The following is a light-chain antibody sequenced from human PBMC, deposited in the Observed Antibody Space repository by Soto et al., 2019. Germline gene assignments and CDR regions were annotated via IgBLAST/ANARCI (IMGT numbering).Light chain of an antibody. J-gene: IGLJ1*01. Sequence: QPVLTQPASVSGSPGQSITISCTGTSSDVGGYNYVSWYQQHPGKAPKLMIYDVSNRPSGVSYRFSGSKSGSTASLTISGLQAEDEATYYCSSYTSSSTLYVFGTGTKVTVL. V-gene: IGLV2-14*01. CDR2: DVS. CDR3: SSYTSSSTLYV. CDR1: SSDVGGYNY.